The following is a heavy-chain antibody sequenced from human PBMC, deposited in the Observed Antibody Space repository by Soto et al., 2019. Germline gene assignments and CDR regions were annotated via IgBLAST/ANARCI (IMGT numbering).Heavy chain of an antibody. Sequence: GGSLILSCAASGFTFSSYAMHWVRQAPGKGLEWVAVISYDGSNKYYADSVKGRFTISRDNSKNTLYLQMNSLRAEDTAVYYCGDRLNWGQGTLVTVPQ. CDR2: ISYDGSNK. J-gene: IGHJ4*02. D-gene: IGHD2-21*01. CDR3: GDRLN. CDR1: GFTFSSYA. V-gene: IGHV3-30-3*01.